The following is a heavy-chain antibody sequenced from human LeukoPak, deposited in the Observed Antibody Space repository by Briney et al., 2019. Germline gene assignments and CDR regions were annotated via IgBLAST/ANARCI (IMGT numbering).Heavy chain of an antibody. CDR3: ASAYLGGSYRDI. Sequence: SETLSLTCTVSGGSISSYYWSWIRQPPGKGLEWIGYIYYSGSTNYNPSLKSRVTISVDTSKNQFSLKLGSVTAADTAVYYCASAYLGGSYRDIWGQGTMVTVSS. V-gene: IGHV4-59*12. J-gene: IGHJ3*02. CDR1: GGSISSYY. D-gene: IGHD1-26*01. CDR2: IYYSGST.